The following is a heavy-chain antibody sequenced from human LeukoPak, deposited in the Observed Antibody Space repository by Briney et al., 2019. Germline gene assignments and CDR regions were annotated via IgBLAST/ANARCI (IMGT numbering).Heavy chain of an antibody. CDR1: GFTFSNAW. CDR2: IKSKTDGGTT. V-gene: IGHV3-15*01. CDR3: TTGPPAGLGAY. J-gene: IGHJ4*02. D-gene: IGHD3-16*01. Sequence: TGGSLRLSCAASGFTFSNAWMSWVRQAPGKGLEWVGRIKSKTDGGTTDYAAPVKGRFTISRDDSKNTLYLQMNSLKTEDTAVYYCTTGPPAGLGAYWGQGTLVTVSS.